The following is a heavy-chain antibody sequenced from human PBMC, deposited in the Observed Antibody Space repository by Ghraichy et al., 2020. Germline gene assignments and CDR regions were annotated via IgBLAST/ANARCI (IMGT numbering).Heavy chain of an antibody. J-gene: IGHJ6*02. CDR2: IWYDGSNK. D-gene: IGHD6-13*01. Sequence: LSLTCAASGFTFSSYGMHWVRQAPGKGLEWVAVIWYDGSNKYYADSVKGRFTISRDNSKNTLYLQMNSLRAEDTALYYLVKVAAAGTVYYGMDVWGQGTTVTVSS. V-gene: IGHV3-33*08. CDR3: VKVAAAGTVYYGMDV. CDR1: GFTFSSYG.